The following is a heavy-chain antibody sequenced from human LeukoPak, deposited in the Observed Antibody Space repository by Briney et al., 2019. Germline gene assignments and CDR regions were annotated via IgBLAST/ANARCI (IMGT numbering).Heavy chain of an antibody. CDR3: ARTPRDRGVITLDY. CDR1: GGSISSYY. J-gene: IGHJ4*02. CDR2: IYTSGST. V-gene: IGHV4-4*07. D-gene: IGHD3-10*01. Sequence: SETLSLTCTVSGGSISSYYWSWIRQPAGKGLEWIGRIYTSGSTNYNPSLKSRVTMSVDTSKNQFSLKLSSVTAADTAVYYCARTPRDRGVITLDYWGQGTLVTVSS.